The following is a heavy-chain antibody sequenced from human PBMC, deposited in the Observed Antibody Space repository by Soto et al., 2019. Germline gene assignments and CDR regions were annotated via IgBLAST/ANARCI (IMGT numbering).Heavy chain of an antibody. CDR2: IVTYNGNT. V-gene: IGHV1-18*01. D-gene: IGHD6-19*01. CDR1: GYTFTNYG. J-gene: IGHJ5*02. Sequence: QVQLVQSGAEVKKPGASVKVSCKASGYTFTNYGISWVRQAPGQGLEWMGWIVTYNGNTNSAHKLQGRLTMTTDTSTSTAHMELRSLRPDDTAVYYCARGPQSNCWRGKWFDPWGQGTLVTVSS. CDR3: ARGPQSNCWRGKWFDP.